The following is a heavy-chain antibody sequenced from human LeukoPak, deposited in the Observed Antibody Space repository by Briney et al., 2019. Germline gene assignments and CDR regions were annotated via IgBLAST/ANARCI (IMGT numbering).Heavy chain of an antibody. CDR1: GYTFTSHY. Sequence: ASVKVSCKASGYTFTSHYMHWVRQAPGQGLEWMGIINPNGGSTSYAQKFQGRVTMTRDMSTSTVYMELSSLRSEDTAVYYCARRAGEYSHPYDYWGQGTLVTVSS. CDR3: ARRAGEYSHPYDY. J-gene: IGHJ4*02. V-gene: IGHV1-46*01. D-gene: IGHD4-17*01. CDR2: INPNGGST.